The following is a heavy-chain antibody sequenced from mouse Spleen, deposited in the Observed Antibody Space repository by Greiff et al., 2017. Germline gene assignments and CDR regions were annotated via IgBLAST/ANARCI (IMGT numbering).Heavy chain of an antibody. J-gene: IGHJ2*01. Sequence: QVQLQQPGAELVRPGTSVKLSCKASGYTFTSYWMHWVKQRPGQGLEWIGVIDPSDSYTNYNQKFKGKATLTVDTSSSTAYMQLSSLTSEDSAVYYCAREGIITTVVATRYYFDYWGQGTTLTVSS. CDR3: AREGIITTVVATRYYFDY. D-gene: IGHD1-1*01. V-gene: IGHV1-59*01. CDR2: IDPSDSYT. CDR1: GYTFTSYW.